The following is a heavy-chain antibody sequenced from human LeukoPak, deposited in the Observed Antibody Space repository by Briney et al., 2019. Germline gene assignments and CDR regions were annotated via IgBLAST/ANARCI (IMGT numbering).Heavy chain of an antibody. J-gene: IGHJ5*02. CDR3: ARGGYSGCDVNWFDP. V-gene: IGHV3-48*01. CDR1: GFTFSSYS. Sequence: PGGSLRLSCAASGFTFSSYSMNWVRQAPGKGLEWVSYISSSSSTIYYADSVKGRFTISRDNAKNSLYLQMNSLRAEDTAVYYCARGGYSGCDVNWFDPWGQGTLVTVSS. CDR2: ISSSSSTI. D-gene: IGHD5-12*01.